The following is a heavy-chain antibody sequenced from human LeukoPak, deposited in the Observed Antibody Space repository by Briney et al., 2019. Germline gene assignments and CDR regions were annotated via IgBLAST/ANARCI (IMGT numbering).Heavy chain of an antibody. CDR1: GGSISSYY. CDR2: IYYSGST. V-gene: IGHV4-59*01. D-gene: IGHD3-16*01. J-gene: IGHJ4*02. CDR3: ARSAPARRIMITFGGVIGDY. Sequence: SETLSLTCTVSGGSISSYYWSWIRQPPGKGLEWIGYIYYSGSTNYNPSLKSRVTISVDTSKNQFSLKLSSVTAADTAVYYCARSAPARRIMITFGGVIGDYWGQGTLVTVSS.